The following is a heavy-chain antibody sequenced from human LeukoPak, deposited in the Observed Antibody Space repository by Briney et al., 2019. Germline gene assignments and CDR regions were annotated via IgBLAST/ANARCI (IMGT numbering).Heavy chain of an antibody. D-gene: IGHD3-22*01. J-gene: IGHJ4*02. CDR3: ARASYYYDSSGYYPLDY. CDR2: INPNSGGT. CDR1: GYTFTGYY. Sequence: ASVKVSCKASGYTFTGYYMHWVRQAPGQGLEWMGRINPNSGGTNYAQKFQGRVTMTRDTSISTAYTELSRLRSDDTAVYYCARASYYYDSSGYYPLDYWGQGTLVTVSS. V-gene: IGHV1-2*06.